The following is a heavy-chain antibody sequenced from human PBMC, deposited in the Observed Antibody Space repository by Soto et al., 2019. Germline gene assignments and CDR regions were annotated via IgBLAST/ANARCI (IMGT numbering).Heavy chain of an antibody. D-gene: IGHD2-15*01. CDR1: GFTFSGFD. J-gene: IGHJ4*02. CDR2: IGTAGDT. V-gene: IGHV3-13*01. Sequence: LRLSCEASGFTFSGFDMHWVRQPTGKGLEWVSTIGTAGDTYYAASVKGRFTISRDNAKNSLSLQMNSLRAGDTAVYFCARGQEVGAHFFDYWGQGTQVTVSS. CDR3: ARGQEVGAHFFDY.